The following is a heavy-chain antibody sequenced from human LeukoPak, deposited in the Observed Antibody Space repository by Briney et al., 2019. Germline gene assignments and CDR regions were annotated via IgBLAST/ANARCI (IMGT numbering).Heavy chain of an antibody. J-gene: IGHJ3*02. CDR3: AKAPYVDTAMVIAFDI. V-gene: IGHV3-23*01. CDR2: ISGSGGST. CDR1: GFTFSSYA. Sequence: GGSLRLSCAASGFTFSSYAMSWVRQAPGKGLEWVSAISGSGGSTYYADSVKGRFTISRDNSKNTLYLQMNSLRAEDTAVYYCAKAPYVDTAMVIAFDIWGQGTMVTVSS. D-gene: IGHD5-18*01.